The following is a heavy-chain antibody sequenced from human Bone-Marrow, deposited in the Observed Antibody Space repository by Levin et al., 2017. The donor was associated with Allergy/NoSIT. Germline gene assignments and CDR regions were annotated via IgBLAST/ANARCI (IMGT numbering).Heavy chain of an antibody. CDR3: AREYSSFDR. J-gene: IGHJ1*01. CDR2: INDSGYT. V-gene: IGHV4-59*01. CDR1: GGSISIYY. D-gene: IGHD6-6*01. Sequence: PSETLSLMCTISGGSISIYYWHWIRQAPGKGLEWIGYINDSGYTSYNPSLSSRLTISVDTSRNQFFLSLRSVTAADTAFYYCAREYSSFDRWGEVTLVTVSS.